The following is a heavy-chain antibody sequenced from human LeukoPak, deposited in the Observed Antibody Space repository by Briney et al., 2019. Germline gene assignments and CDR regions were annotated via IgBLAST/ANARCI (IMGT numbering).Heavy chain of an antibody. V-gene: IGHV4-59*01. Sequence: SETLSLTCTVSGGSISSYYWSWIRLPPGKGLEWIGYIYYSGSTNYNPSLKSRVTISVDTSKNQFSLKLSSVTAADTAVYYCAREYYDYVWGSYPGGYWGQGTLVTVSS. CDR2: IYYSGST. J-gene: IGHJ4*02. CDR1: GGSISSYY. D-gene: IGHD3-16*02. CDR3: AREYYDYVWGSYPGGY.